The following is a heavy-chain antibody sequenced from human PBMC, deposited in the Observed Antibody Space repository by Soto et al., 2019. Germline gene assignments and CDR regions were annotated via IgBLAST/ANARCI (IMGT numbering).Heavy chain of an antibody. CDR2: IIPILGTA. CDR3: AVQGYSGYDYANLDY. Sequence: ASVKVSCKASGGTFSSYAISWVRQAPGQGLEWMGGIIPILGTANYAQKFQGRVTITADESTSTAYMELSSLRSEDTAVYYCAVQGYSGYDYANLDYWGQGTLVTVSS. J-gene: IGHJ4*02. CDR1: GGTFSSYA. D-gene: IGHD5-12*01. V-gene: IGHV1-69*13.